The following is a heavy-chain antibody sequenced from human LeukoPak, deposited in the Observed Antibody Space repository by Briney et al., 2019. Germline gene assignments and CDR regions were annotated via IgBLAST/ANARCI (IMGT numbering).Heavy chain of an antibody. J-gene: IGHJ4*02. D-gene: IGHD3-16*01. CDR3: VRVGAQGYFDY. CDR2: IYHSGST. CDR1: GGSISSGGYS. Sequence: PSQTLSLTCAVSGGSISSGGYSWSWIRQPPGKGLEWIGYIYHSGSTYYNPSLKSRVTISVDRSKNQFSLKLSSVTAADTAVYYCVRVGAQGYFDYWGQGTLVTVSS. V-gene: IGHV4-30-2*01.